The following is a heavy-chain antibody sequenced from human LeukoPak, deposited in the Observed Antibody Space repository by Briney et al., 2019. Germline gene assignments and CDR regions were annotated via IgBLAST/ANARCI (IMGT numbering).Heavy chain of an antibody. J-gene: IGHJ4*02. CDR3: ARGLYCVGDSCYLGNYFDY. V-gene: IGHV4-39*07. CDR2: MHCTGNS. CDR1: GGSTKIENYY. Sequence: SETLSLTCTVSGGSTKIENYYWAWIRQSPGKGLEWMGGMHCTGNSKSSPSLKGRVTLSIDTSKNEISLKLTSVTAADTAVYYCARGLYCVGDSCYLGNYFDYWGQGTLVTVSS. D-gene: IGHD2-15*01.